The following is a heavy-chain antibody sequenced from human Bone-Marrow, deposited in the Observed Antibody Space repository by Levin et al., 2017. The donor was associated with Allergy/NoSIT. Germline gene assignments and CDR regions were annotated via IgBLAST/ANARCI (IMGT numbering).Heavy chain of an antibody. V-gene: IGHV5-51*01. CDR3: ARLWNSFTSITRSFDV. J-gene: IGHJ3*01. CDR2: IYPGDSDV. CDR1: GFDFATTW. Sequence: PVASVKVSCEGLGFDFATTWIAWVRQMPGKGLEWMGIIYPGDSDVSYSPSFQGQVTISVDKSVNTAFLHWRSLKASDNGIFYCARLWNSFTSITRSFDVWGQGTKVTVSP. D-gene: IGHD5-12*01.